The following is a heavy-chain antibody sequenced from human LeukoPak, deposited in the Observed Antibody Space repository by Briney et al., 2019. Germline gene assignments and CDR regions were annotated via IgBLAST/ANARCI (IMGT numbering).Heavy chain of an antibody. D-gene: IGHD3-22*01. CDR3: ARDSSYDSSGSEGPDY. CDR1: GFTFSSYS. J-gene: IGHJ4*02. CDR2: ISSSSSYI. V-gene: IGHV3-21*01. Sequence: MAGGSLRLSCAASGFTFSSYSMNWVRQAPGKGLEWVSSISSSSSYIYYADSVKGRFTISRDNAKNSLYLQMNSLRAEDTAVYYCARDSSYDSSGSEGPDYWGQGTLVTVSS.